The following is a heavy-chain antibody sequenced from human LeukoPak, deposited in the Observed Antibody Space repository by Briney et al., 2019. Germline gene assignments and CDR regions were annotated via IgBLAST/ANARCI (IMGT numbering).Heavy chain of an antibody. Sequence: GASVKVSCKASGYTFTGYYVHWVRQAPGQGLEWMGWINPNSGGTNYAQKFQGRVTMTRDTSISTAYMELSRLRSDDTAVYYCARERYFTLLNYYYYMDVWGEGTTVTVSS. CDR3: ARERYFTLLNYYYYMDV. CDR2: INPNSGGT. V-gene: IGHV1-2*02. CDR1: GYTFTGYY. D-gene: IGHD3-9*01. J-gene: IGHJ6*03.